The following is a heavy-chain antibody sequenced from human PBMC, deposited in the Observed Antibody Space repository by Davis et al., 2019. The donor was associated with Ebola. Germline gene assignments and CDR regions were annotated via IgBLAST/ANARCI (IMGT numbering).Heavy chain of an antibody. Sequence: MPSETLSLTCAVDGGSFSAYYWSWIRQPPGKGLEWLGEIYHTGDTNYNPSLKSRVTISVDTSKNQFSLRLNSVTAADTAVYYCARVNFCIGGSCYSHDHWGQGTLVTVSS. CDR2: IYHTGDT. J-gene: IGHJ5*02. V-gene: IGHV4-34*01. CDR1: GGSFSAYY. CDR3: ARVNFCIGGSCYSHDH. D-gene: IGHD2-15*01.